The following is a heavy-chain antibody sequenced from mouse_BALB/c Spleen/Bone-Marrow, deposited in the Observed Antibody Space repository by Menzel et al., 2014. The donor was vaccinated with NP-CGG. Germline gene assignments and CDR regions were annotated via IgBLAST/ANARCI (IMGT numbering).Heavy chain of an antibody. CDR1: GYTFTSYW. CDR3: AREMVFDITTVVATGGYYFDY. D-gene: IGHD1-1*01. CDR2: INPSNGRA. Sequence: QVHVKQSGAELVKPGASLKLSCKASGYTFTSYWMHWVKQRPGQGLEWIGEINPSNGRANYNEKFKSKATLTVDKSSSTAYMQLSSLTSEDSAVYYCAREMVFDITTVVATGGYYFDYWGQGTTPPVSS. V-gene: IGHV1S81*02. J-gene: IGHJ2*01.